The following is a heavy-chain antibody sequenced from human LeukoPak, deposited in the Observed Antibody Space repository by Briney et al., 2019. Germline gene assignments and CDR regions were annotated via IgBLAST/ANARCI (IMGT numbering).Heavy chain of an antibody. V-gene: IGHV3-23*01. CDR1: GFTFSNYA. Sequence: GGSLRLSCAASGFTFSNYAMNWVRQAPGKGLEWVSGITDSGGSTYYADSVKGRFTISRDNSENTLYLQVNTLRAEDTAIYFCAKSLAAQWVIDYWGQGTLVTVSS. J-gene: IGHJ4*02. D-gene: IGHD6-25*01. CDR2: ITDSGGST. CDR3: AKSLAAQWVIDY.